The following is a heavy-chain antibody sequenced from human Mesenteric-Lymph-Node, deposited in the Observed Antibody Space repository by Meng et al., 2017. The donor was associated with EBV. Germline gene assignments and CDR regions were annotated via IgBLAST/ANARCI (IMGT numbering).Heavy chain of an antibody. CDR1: GDTFSTYA. D-gene: IGHD5-24*01. CDR2: IIPLFGPP. V-gene: IGHV1-69*01. Sequence: VQLVQSGAEVKKPGSSVKASCKTSGDTFSTYAITWVRQAPGQGPEWMGGIIPLFGPPNYAQKFQGRVTIIADESTNTAYMELSSLRSEDTAVYYCARDRDAYNYYFDYWGQGTLVTVSS. J-gene: IGHJ4*02. CDR3: ARDRDAYNYYFDY.